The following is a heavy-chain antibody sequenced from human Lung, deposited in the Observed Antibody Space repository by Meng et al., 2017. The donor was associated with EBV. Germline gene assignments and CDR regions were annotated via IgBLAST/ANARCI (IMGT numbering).Heavy chain of an antibody. CDR3: ARDAVVRGPYSTTWSDS. CDR2: ISAYNGNT. Sequence: QIQLVQSGAEMKKPGASVKVSCKASGYTFVNYGFSWVRQAPGQGLEWMGWISAYNGNTNYGQKFHDRVTMTTDTATTTAYMELRNLRSDDTAVYYCARDAVVRGPYSTTWSDSWGQGTLVTVSS. J-gene: IGHJ5*01. V-gene: IGHV1-18*01. D-gene: IGHD2-21*01. CDR1: GYTFVNYG.